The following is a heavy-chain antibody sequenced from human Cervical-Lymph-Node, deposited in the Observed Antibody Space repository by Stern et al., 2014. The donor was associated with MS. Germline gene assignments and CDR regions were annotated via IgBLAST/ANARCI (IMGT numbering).Heavy chain of an antibody. Sequence: VQLVESGGGVVQPGKSLRLSCAASGFTFNTYGMHWVRQAPGKGLEWVAVISYDGNNEYYVDSVKGRFTISRDNSKNTLYLQMISLRPEDTALYYCAKDQARFSGNYYGSLDYWGQGTLVTVSS. CDR2: ISYDGNNE. CDR3: AKDQARFSGNYYGSLDY. D-gene: IGHD1-26*01. V-gene: IGHV3-30*18. J-gene: IGHJ4*02. CDR1: GFTFNTYG.